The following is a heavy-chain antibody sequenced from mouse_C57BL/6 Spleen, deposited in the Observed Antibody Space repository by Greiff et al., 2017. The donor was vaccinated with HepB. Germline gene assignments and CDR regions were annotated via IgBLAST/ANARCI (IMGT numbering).Heavy chain of an antibody. CDR2: INPSTGGT. Sequence: VHVKQSGPELVKPGASVKISCKASGYSFTGYYMNWVKQSPEKSLEWIGEINPSTGGTTYNQKFKAKATLTVDKSSSTAYMQLKSLTSEDSAVYYCARTHGSVYYFDYWGQGTTLTVSS. CDR3: ARTHGSVYYFDY. J-gene: IGHJ2*01. V-gene: IGHV1-42*01. CDR1: GYSFTGYY. D-gene: IGHD1-1*01.